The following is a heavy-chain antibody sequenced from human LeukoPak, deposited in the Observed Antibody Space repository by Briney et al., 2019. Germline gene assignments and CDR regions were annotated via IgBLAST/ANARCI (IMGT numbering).Heavy chain of an antibody. CDR1: GYTFTSYG. CDR2: ISAYNGNT. V-gene: IGHV1-18*01. CDR3: ARDPTLWFGELLTSNAFDI. J-gene: IGHJ3*02. D-gene: IGHD3-10*01. Sequence: GASVKVSCKASGYTFTSYGISWVRQAPGQGLEWMGWISAYNGNTNYAQKLQGRVTMTTDTSTSTAYMELRSLRSDDTAVYYCARDPTLWFGELLTSNAFDIWGQGTMVTVSS.